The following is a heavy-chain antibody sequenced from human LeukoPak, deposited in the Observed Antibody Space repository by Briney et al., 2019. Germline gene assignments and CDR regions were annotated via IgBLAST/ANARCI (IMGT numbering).Heavy chain of an antibody. CDR3: ARGTGTAMVHRYYGMDV. J-gene: IGHJ6*02. CDR2: IYYSGST. D-gene: IGHD5-18*01. V-gene: IGHV4-31*03. Sequence: SETLSLTCTVSGGSVSSGSYYWSWIRQPPGKGLEWIGYIYYSGSTYYNPSLKSRITISVDTSKNQFSLKLSSVTAADTAAYYCARGTGTAMVHRYYGMDVWGQGTTVTVSS. CDR1: GGSVSSGSYY.